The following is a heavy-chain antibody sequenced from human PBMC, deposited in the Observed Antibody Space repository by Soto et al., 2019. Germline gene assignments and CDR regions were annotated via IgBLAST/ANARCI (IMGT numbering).Heavy chain of an antibody. CDR2: IIPIFGTA. CDR1: GGTFSSYA. D-gene: IGHD2-2*01. Sequence: ASVKVSCKASGGTFSSYAISWVRQAPGQGLEWMGGIIPIFGTANYAQKFQGRVTITADESTSTAYMELNSLRAEDTAVYYCARDRIAGGVVPAAINGFDPWGQGTLVTVSS. V-gene: IGHV1-69*13. J-gene: IGHJ5*02. CDR3: ARDRIAGGVVPAAINGFDP.